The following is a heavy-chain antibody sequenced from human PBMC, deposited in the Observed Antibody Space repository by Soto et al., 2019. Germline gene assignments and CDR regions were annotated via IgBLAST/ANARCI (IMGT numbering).Heavy chain of an antibody. CDR1: GLNFSNVW. J-gene: IGHJ6*02. CDR3: TTDPPHYGAFVVVDYYDGMDV. CDR2: IKSKTDGGTT. Sequence: GGSLRLSCAVSGLNFSNVWMSWVRQAPGKGLEWVGRIKSKTDGGTTDYAGPVKGRFTISRDDSKKTLYLQMNSLKSEDTAVYYCTTDPPHYGAFVVVDYYDGMDVWGQGTTVTVSS. D-gene: IGHD2-21*01. V-gene: IGHV3-15*01.